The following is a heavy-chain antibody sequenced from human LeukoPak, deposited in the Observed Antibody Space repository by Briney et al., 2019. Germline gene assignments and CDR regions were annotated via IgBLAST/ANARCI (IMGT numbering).Heavy chain of an antibody. D-gene: IGHD6-6*01. CDR1: GYTFTSYD. V-gene: IGHV1-8*01. CDR3: ASVYSSSPEGYYFDY. CDR2: MNPNSGNT. Sequence: GASVKVSCKASGYTFTSYDINWVRQATGQGLEWMGWMNPNSGNTGYAQKFQGRVTMTRNTSISTAYMELSSLRSEDTAVYYCASVYSSSPEGYYFDYWGQGTLVTVSS. J-gene: IGHJ4*02.